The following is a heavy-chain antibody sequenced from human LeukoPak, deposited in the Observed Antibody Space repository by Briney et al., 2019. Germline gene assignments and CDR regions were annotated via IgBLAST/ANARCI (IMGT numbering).Heavy chain of an antibody. D-gene: IGHD2-2*01. CDR1: GFTSSSYS. J-gene: IGHJ3*02. CDR3: ARVPDDIVVVPAAIGAFDI. Sequence: PGGSLRLSCAASGFTSSSYSMNWVRQAPGKGLEWVSSINSISSYIYYADSVKGRFTISRDNAKNSLYLQMNSLRAEDTAVYYCARVPDDIVVVPAAIGAFDIWGQGTMVTVSS. CDR2: INSISSYI. V-gene: IGHV3-21*01.